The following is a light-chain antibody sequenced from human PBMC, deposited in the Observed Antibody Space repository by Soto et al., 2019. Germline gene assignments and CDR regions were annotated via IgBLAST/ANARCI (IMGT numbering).Light chain of an antibody. V-gene: IGLV1-51*02. CDR1: SPNLGNNY. CDR3: GTWDSSLSAGGV. CDR2: ENN. Sequence: QSVRKQPPPGSAAPGQKVTISCSGSSPNLGNNYVSWYQQLPGTAPKLLIYENNKRPSGIPDRFSGSKSGTSATLGITGLQTGDEADYYCGTWDSSLSAGGVFGTGTKVTVL. J-gene: IGLJ1*01.